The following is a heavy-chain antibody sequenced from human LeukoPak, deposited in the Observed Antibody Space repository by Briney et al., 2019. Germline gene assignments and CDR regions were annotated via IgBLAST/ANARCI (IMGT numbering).Heavy chain of an antibody. CDR1: GGSISSSSYY. CDR3: ARASRYDRGQRRYYFDY. J-gene: IGHJ4*02. Sequence: SETLSLTCTVSGGSISSSSYYWGWIRQPPGKGLEWIGSIYYSGSTYYNPSLKSRVTISVDTSKNQFSLKLSSVTAADTAVYYCARASRYDRGQRRYYFDYWGQGTLVTVSS. V-gene: IGHV4-39*07. D-gene: IGHD5-12*01. CDR2: IYYSGST.